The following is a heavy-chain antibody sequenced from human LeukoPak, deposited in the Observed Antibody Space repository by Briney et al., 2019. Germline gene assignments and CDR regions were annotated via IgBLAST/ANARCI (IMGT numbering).Heavy chain of an antibody. Sequence: SETLSLTCAVYGGSFSDYYWTWIRQPPGKGLEWIGEINHLGRTNYNPSLKNRVTISVDTSKNQFSLKLSSVTAADTAVYYCANYHDYSNFQGAYYLDYWGQGTLVTVSS. CDR1: GGSFSDYY. J-gene: IGHJ4*02. V-gene: IGHV4-34*01. CDR2: INHLGRT. CDR3: ANYHDYSNFQGAYYLDY. D-gene: IGHD4-11*01.